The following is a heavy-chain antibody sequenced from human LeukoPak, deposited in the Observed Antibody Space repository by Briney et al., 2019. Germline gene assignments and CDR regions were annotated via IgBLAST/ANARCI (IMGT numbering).Heavy chain of an antibody. CDR1: GYTFTSYG. V-gene: IGHV1-18*01. CDR3: ARDPPLAAALLFYYYYYGMDV. J-gene: IGHJ6*02. D-gene: IGHD6-13*01. CDR2: ISAYNGNT. Sequence: ASVKVSCKASGYTFTSYGISWLRQAPGQGLEWMGWISAYNGNTNYAQKLQGRVTMTTDTSTSTAYMELRSLRSDDTAVYYCARDPPLAAALLFYYYYYGMDVWGQGTTVTVSS.